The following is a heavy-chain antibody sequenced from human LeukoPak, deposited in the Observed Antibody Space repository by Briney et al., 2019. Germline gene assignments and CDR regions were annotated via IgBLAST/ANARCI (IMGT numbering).Heavy chain of an antibody. V-gene: IGHV3-33*01. CDR3: ARTPSYYYYGMDV. Sequence: GRSLRLSCAASGFTFSSYGMHWVRQAPGKGLEWVAVIWYDGSNKYYADSVKGRFTISRDNSKNMLYLQMNSLRAEDTAVYYCARTPSYYYYGMDVWGQGTTVTVSS. CDR1: GFTFSSYG. CDR2: IWYDGSNK. J-gene: IGHJ6*02.